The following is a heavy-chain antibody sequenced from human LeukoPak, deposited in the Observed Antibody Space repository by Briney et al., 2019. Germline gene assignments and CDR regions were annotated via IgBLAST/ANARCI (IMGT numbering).Heavy chain of an antibody. V-gene: IGHV3-53*01. CDR3: ARVWGPGF. J-gene: IGHJ4*02. D-gene: IGHD3-16*01. Sequence: PGGSLRLSCAASGFTFSSYAMSWVRQAPGKGLEWVSLIYSGGSTYYADSVKGRFTISRDNSNNTLYLQMNSLRVEDTAVYYCARVWGPGFWGQGTLVTVSS. CDR2: IYSGGST. CDR1: GFTFSSYA.